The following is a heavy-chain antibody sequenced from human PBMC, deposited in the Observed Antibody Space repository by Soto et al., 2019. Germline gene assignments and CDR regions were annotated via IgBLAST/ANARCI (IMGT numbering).Heavy chain of an antibody. Sequence: QVQLVQSGAEVKKPGASVKVSCKASGYTFSSYGISWVRQAPGQGLEWMGWISGYSGHTYYAQKFQGRVTMTTDTSTNTVYMELRSLRSDDTAVYYCAREWDNKSEHSSGWYDDFWGQGTLVTVPS. CDR3: AREWDNKSEHSSGWYDDF. J-gene: IGHJ4*02. CDR1: GYTFSSYG. CDR2: ISGYSGHT. D-gene: IGHD6-19*01. V-gene: IGHV1-18*01.